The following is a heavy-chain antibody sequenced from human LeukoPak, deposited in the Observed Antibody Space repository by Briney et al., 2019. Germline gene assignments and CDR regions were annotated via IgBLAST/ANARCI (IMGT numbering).Heavy chain of an antibody. CDR2: ISSSSSYI. CDR1: GFTFSSYS. J-gene: IGHJ5*02. Sequence: GGSLRLSCAASGFTFSSYSMNWVRQAPGKGLEWVSSISSSSSYIYYADSVKGRFTISRDNAKNSLYLQINSLRAEDTAVYYCSGGSSWQSNWFDPWGQGTLVTVSS. D-gene: IGHD6-13*01. V-gene: IGHV3-21*01. CDR3: SGGSSWQSNWFDP.